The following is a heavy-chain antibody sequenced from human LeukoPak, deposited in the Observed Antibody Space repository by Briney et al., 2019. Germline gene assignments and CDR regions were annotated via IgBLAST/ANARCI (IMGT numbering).Heavy chain of an antibody. CDR1: GFAFSSYP. Sequence: GGSLRLSCAASGFAFSSYPMIWVRQAPGKGLEWVSGIIGSGGSSHYADSVKGRFTISRDNSKSTLFLEMNSLRAEDTAVYYCAKGSLHFLDGWGQGTLVTVSS. V-gene: IGHV3-23*01. J-gene: IGHJ4*02. CDR2: IIGSGGSS. CDR3: AKGSLHFLDG. D-gene: IGHD3-3*02.